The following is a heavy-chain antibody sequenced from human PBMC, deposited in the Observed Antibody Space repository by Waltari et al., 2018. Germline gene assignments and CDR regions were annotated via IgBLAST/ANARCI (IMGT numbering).Heavy chain of an antibody. CDR1: GFPFDYYA. CDR3: AASYGDQSYYFDY. V-gene: IGHV3-9*01. D-gene: IGHD4-17*01. Sequence: EVQLVESRAGLVPPGRSLRLSCASSGFPFDYYAMHSVRQAPGKGLEGVAGIRWNSGSICDADSVKGRVTISRDNAKNSLYLKMNSLRAEDTAVYYCAASYGDQSYYFDYWGQGTLVTVSS. CDR2: IRWNSGSI. J-gene: IGHJ4*02.